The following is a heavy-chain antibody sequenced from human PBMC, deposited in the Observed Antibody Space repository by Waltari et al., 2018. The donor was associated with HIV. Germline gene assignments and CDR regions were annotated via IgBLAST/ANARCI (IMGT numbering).Heavy chain of an antibody. Sequence: EVQLVEFGGGLVQPGGSLRLSCAVSGFTFSSYSMNWVRQAPGKGLEWVSYISSSSTTIYYADSVKGRFTISRDNAENSLYLQMKSLRAEDTAVYYCARYDSYYYYGMDVWGQGTTVTVSS. CDR3: ARYDSYYYYGMDV. CDR2: ISSSSTTI. J-gene: IGHJ6*02. CDR1: GFTFSSYS. D-gene: IGHD3-9*01. V-gene: IGHV3-48*01.